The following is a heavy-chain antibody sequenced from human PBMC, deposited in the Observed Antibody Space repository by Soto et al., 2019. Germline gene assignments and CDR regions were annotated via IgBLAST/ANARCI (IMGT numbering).Heavy chain of an antibody. V-gene: IGHV4-59*08. J-gene: IGHJ4*02. CDR3: ARLVGSAHPFDS. Sequence: SETLSLTYTVSDGSISGYYWNCIRQPPGKGLEWIGYLYYSGSADYNPSLKSRVTISVDASKNQFSLNLSSVTAADTAMYYCARLVGSAHPFDSWGQGILVTVSS. CDR1: DGSISGYY. CDR2: LYYSGSA. D-gene: IGHD3-10*01.